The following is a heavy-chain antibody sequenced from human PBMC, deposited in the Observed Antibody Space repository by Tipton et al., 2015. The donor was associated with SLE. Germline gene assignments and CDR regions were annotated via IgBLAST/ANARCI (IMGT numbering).Heavy chain of an antibody. D-gene: IGHD4-11*01. CDR1: GGSFSGYY. CDR2: INHSGGT. Sequence: TLSLTCAVYGGSFSGYYWSWIRQPPGRGLEWIGEINHSGGTNYNPSLKSRVTISVDTSKNQFSLKLSSVTAADTAVYYCARRSDDYSNWFDPWGQGTQVSVSS. J-gene: IGHJ5*02. V-gene: IGHV4-34*01. CDR3: ARRSDDYSNWFDP.